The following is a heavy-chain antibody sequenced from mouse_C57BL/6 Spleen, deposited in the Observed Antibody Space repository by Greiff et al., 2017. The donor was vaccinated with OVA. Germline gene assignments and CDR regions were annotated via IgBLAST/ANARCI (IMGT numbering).Heavy chain of an antibody. CDR3: VRQGRWDYDDGVDY. CDR2: IRSKSNNYAT. D-gene: IGHD2-4*01. Sequence: EVKLVESGGGLVQPKGSLKLSCAASGFSFNTYAMNWVRQAPGKGLEWVARIRSKSNNYATYYADSVKDRFTISRDDSESMLYLQMNNLKTEDTAMYYCVRQGRWDYDDGVDYWGQGTTLTVSS. J-gene: IGHJ2*01. V-gene: IGHV10-1*01. CDR1: GFSFNTYA.